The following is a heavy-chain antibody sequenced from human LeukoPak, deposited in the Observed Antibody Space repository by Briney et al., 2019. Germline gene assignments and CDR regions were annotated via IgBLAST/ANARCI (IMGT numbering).Heavy chain of an antibody. J-gene: IGHJ4*02. D-gene: IGHD5-12*01. CDR1: GFTVSSNY. Sequence: PGGSLRLSCVASGFTVSSNYMSWVRQAPGKGLEWVSVIYSGGSTYYADSVKGRFTISRDNSKNTLYLQMNSLRAEDTAVYYCARDGYSGYEGAFDYWGQGTLVTVSS. CDR2: IYSGGST. V-gene: IGHV3-66*01. CDR3: ARDGYSGYEGAFDY.